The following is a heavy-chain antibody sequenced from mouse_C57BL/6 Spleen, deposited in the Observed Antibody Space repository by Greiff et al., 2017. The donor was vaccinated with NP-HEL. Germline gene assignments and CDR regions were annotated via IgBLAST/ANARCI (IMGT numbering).Heavy chain of an antibody. V-gene: IGHV2-5*01. CDR1: GFSLTSYG. CDR3: AKNPSDYNYAMDY. Sequence: QVQLQQSGPGLVQPSQSLSITCTVSGFSLTSYGVHWVRQSPGKGLEWLGVIWRGGSTDYNAAFMSRLSITKDNSKSQVFFKMNSLQADDTAIYYCAKNPSDYNYAMDYWGQGTSVTVSS. D-gene: IGHD2-4*01. CDR2: IWRGGST. J-gene: IGHJ4*01.